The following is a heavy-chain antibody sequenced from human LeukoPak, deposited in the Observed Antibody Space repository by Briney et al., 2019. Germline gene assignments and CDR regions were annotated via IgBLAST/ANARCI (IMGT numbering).Heavy chain of an antibody. D-gene: IGHD3-3*01. V-gene: IGHV3-23*01. CDR2: ISGSGGST. Sequence: GGSLRLPCAASGFTFSSYAMSWVRQAPGKGLEWVSAISGSGGSTYYADSVKGRFTISRDNSKNTLYLQMNSLRAEDTAVYYCAKVQGRLAIFGVVPLNWFDPWGQGTLVTVSS. J-gene: IGHJ5*02. CDR3: AKVQGRLAIFGVVPLNWFDP. CDR1: GFTFSSYA.